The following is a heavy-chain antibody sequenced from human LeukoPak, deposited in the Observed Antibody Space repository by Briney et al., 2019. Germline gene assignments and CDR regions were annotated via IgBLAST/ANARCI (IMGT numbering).Heavy chain of an antibody. D-gene: IGHD5-24*01. V-gene: IGHV3-23*01. CDR3: AKDPRGGGYTYNWFDP. J-gene: IGHJ5*02. CDR1: GFTFGSYA. Sequence: PGGSLRLSCAASGFTFGSYAMSWVRQAPGKGLEWVSAISGSGGSTYYADSVKGRFTISRDNSKNTLYLQMNSLRAEDTAVYYCAKDPRGGGYTYNWFDPWGQGTLVTVSS. CDR2: ISGSGGST.